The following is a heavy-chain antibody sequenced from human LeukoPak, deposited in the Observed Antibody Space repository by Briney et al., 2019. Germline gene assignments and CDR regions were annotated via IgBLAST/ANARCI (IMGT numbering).Heavy chain of an antibody. V-gene: IGHV1-18*01. CDR2: ISAYNGNT. J-gene: IGHJ4*02. CDR1: GYTFTSYG. Sequence: ASVKVSCKASGYTFTSYGIIWVRQAPGQGLELMGWISAYNGNTDYSQNLPGRVTMTTDTSTNTAYMELRSLRSDDTAVYYCARDLTYWGQGTLVTVSS. CDR3: ARDLTY.